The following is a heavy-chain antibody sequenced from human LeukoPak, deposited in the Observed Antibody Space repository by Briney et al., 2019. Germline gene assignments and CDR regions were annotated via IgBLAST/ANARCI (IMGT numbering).Heavy chain of an antibody. J-gene: IGHJ4*02. Sequence: KSSETLSLTCSVSGGAISSFYWIWIRQTPGKGLGWIGCIQYSGSTEYNPSLESRVTISVDTSKNQFSLKLTSVTAADTAVYYCARGYGYNSEYWGQGTLVTVSP. CDR1: GGAISSFY. CDR3: ARGYGYNSEY. V-gene: IGHV4-59*13. D-gene: IGHD5-24*01. CDR2: IQYSGST.